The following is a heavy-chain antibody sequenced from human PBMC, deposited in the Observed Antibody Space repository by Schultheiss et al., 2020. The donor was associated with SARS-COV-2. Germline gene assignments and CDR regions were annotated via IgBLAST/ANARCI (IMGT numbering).Heavy chain of an antibody. J-gene: IGHJ3*02. Sequence: GGSLRLSCAASGFTFSNAWMNWVRQAPGKGLEWVGRIKSKTDGGTTDYAAPVKGRFTISRDDSKNTLYLQMNSLRAEDTAVYYCAREGGDIVVVPAAESAFDIWGQGTMVTVSS. CDR1: GFTFSNAW. CDR3: AREGGDIVVVPAAESAFDI. V-gene: IGHV3-15*07. D-gene: IGHD2-2*01. CDR2: IKSKTDGGTT.